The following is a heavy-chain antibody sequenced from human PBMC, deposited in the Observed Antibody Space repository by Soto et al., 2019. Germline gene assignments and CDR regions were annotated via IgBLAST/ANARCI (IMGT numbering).Heavy chain of an antibody. J-gene: IGHJ3*01. Sequence: GGSLRLSCTASEFTFRSYWMHWVRQSPGKGLVWVSRISGDGSSTSYADSVKGRFTISRDNAKNTMNLQMDSLRAEDTAVYYCARSLPGTYGAFDLWGQGTMVTVSS. CDR1: EFTFRSYW. CDR2: ISGDGSST. CDR3: ARSLPGTYGAFDL. V-gene: IGHV3-74*01. D-gene: IGHD1-7*01.